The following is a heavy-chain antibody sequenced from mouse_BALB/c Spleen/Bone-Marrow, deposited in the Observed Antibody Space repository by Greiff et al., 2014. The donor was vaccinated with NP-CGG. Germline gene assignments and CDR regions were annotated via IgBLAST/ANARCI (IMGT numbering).Heavy chain of an antibody. CDR3: ARLEHYYGYYFDY. D-gene: IGHD1-2*01. V-gene: IGHV1-31*01. CDR1: FYSFTFYY. J-gene: IGHJ2*01. Sequence: SLPYLFNPFSSFQISFNSSFYSFTFYYFHFFNHIQLHILYFILLFNPNNGGIGYNQKFKGEAILAVDKSSSTAYMELRSLTSEDSAVYYCARLEHYYGYYFDYGGQGTTLTVSS. CDR2: FNPNNGGI.